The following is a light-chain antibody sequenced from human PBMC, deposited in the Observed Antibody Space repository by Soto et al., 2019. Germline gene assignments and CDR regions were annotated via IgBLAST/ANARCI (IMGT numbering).Light chain of an antibody. V-gene: IGKV3-20*01. CDR1: QSVSSSY. Sequence: EIVLTQSPGTLPLSPGERATLSCRASQSVSSSYLAWYQQTPGQAPRLLIYGASSRATGIPDRISGSGSGTDFTLTISRLEPEDFAVYYCQQYGSSPLTFGQGTKVELK. CDR2: GAS. CDR3: QQYGSSPLT. J-gene: IGKJ1*01.